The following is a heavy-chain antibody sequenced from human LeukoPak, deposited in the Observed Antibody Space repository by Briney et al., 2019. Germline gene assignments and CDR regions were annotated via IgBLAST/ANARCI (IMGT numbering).Heavy chain of an antibody. Sequence: GGSLRLSCAASGFTFSSYTMSWVRQAPGKGLEWVSGISGSGGSTYYADSVKGRFTISRDNSKNTLYLQMNSLRAEDTAVYYCAKDLPSSWPSGRAFDIWGQGTMVTVSS. CDR3: AKDLPSSWPSGRAFDI. D-gene: IGHD6-13*01. CDR2: ISGSGGST. V-gene: IGHV3-23*01. J-gene: IGHJ3*02. CDR1: GFTFSSYT.